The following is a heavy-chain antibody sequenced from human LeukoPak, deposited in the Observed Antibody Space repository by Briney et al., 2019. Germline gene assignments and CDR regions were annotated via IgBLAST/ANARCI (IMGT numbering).Heavy chain of an antibody. CDR2: MNPNTGGT. J-gene: IGHJ4*02. D-gene: IGHD4-17*01. Sequence: ASVTVSCKASGYTFTGYFLHWVRQAPGRGLEGMGRMNPNTGGTVYAQKFQDRVTMTRDTSISTAYMELSRLTSDDTAVYFCVRDLVTVTTPYFDCWGQGVLVTVPS. CDR1: GYTFTGYF. V-gene: IGHV1-2*02. CDR3: VRDLVTVTTPYFDC.